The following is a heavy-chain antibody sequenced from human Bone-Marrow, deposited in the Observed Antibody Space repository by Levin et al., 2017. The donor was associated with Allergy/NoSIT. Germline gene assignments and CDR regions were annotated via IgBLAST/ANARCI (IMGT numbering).Heavy chain of an antibody. D-gene: IGHD6-19*01. V-gene: IGHV3-33*01. CDR3: ARVSEKYSSDPLGAFDI. Sequence: GGSLRLSCAASGFTFSSYGMHWVRQAPGKGLEWVAVIWYDGSNKYYADSVKGRFTISRDNSKNTLYLQMNSLRAEDTAVYYCARVSEKYSSDPLGAFDIWGQGTMVTVSS. J-gene: IGHJ3*02. CDR1: GFTFSSYG. CDR2: IWYDGSNK.